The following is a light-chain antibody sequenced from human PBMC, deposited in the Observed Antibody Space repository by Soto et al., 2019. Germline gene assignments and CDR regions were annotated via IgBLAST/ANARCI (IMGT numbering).Light chain of an antibody. J-gene: IGLJ3*02. V-gene: IGLV1-47*02. CDR1: SSNIGRNY. CDR2: SNS. CDR3: ATWDDIVRGV. Sequence: QLVLTQPPSASGTPGQKVTISCSGSSSNIGRNYVSWYQQLPGTAPKLLIYSNSQRPSGVPDRFSGSKSGTSASLAISELRSEDEADYYCATWDDIVRGVFGGGTKLTVL.